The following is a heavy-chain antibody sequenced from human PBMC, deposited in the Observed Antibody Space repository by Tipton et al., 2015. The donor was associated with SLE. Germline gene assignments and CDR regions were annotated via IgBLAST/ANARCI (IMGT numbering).Heavy chain of an antibody. CDR2: IYTSGST. D-gene: IGHD6-13*01. J-gene: IGHJ4*02. V-gene: IGHV4-61*02. CDR1: GGSISSGSYY. Sequence: TLSLTCTVSGGSISSGSYYWSWIRQPAGKGLEWIGRIYTSGSTNYNPSLKSRVTISVDTSKNQFSLKLSSVTAADTAVYYCARAIAAAAVDYWGQGTLVTVSS. CDR3: ARAIAAAAVDY.